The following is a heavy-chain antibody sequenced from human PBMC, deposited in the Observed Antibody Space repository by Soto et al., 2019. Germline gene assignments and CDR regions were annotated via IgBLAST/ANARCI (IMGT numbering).Heavy chain of an antibody. D-gene: IGHD6-13*01. V-gene: IGHV1-3*01. CDR2: INAGSGNT. CDR1: GYTFTHYA. CDR3: ARGLAADGA. Sequence: QVQLVQSGAEVKKPGASVKVSCTASGYTFTHYAIHCVRNAPGQRLEWMGFINAGSGNTKYSQTFQGRLTFTKDTPASTAYMDLSSLRSVDAAIYYCARGLAADGAWGQGTLVTVSS. J-gene: IGHJ5*02.